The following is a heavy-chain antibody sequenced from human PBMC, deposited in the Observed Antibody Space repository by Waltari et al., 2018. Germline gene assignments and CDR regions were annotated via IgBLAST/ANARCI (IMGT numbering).Heavy chain of an antibody. CDR1: GFTVRNY. J-gene: IGHJ5*01. Sequence: EVQLVEYGGGLIQPGGSLRLSCAASGFTVRNYMSWVRHAPGKGLDWVSVIYTGGSTDYADSVKGRFTISRDNSKNTLYLQMNSLRAEDTAVYYCATSMAVAGKGRGWFDSWGQGTLVTVSS. CDR3: ATSMAVAGKGRGWFDS. V-gene: IGHV3-53*01. CDR2: IYTGGST. D-gene: IGHD6-19*01.